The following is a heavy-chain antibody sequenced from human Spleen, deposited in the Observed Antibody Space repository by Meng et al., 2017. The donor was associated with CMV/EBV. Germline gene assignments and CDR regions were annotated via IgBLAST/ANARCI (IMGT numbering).Heavy chain of an antibody. CDR2: INHSGST. CDR1: GGSFSGYY. J-gene: IGHJ4*02. V-gene: IGHV4-34*01. D-gene: IGHD1-1*01. CDR3: ARGRTTWGY. Sequence: GSLRLSCAVYGGSFSGYYWSWIRQPPGKGLEWIGEINHSGSTNYNPSLKSRVTISVDTSKYQFSLKLSSVTAADTAVYYCARGRTTWGYWGQGTLVTVSS.